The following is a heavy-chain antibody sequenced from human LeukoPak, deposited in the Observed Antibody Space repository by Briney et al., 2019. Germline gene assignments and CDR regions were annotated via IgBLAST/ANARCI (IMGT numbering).Heavy chain of an antibody. CDR1: GFTFSSYS. CDR3: ARGTTTSFDY. Sequence: GGSLRLSCAASGFTFSSYSMNWVRQAPGKGLEWVSYISSSSSTIYYADSVKGRFTISRDNAKNSLYLQMNSQRDEDTAVYYCARGTTTSFDYWGQGTLVTVSS. CDR2: ISSSSSTI. D-gene: IGHD4-17*01. V-gene: IGHV3-48*02. J-gene: IGHJ4*02.